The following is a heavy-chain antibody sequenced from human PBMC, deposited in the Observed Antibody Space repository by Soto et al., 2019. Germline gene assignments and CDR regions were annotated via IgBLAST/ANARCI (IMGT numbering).Heavy chain of an antibody. D-gene: IGHD4-17*01. V-gene: IGHV4-30-4*01. J-gene: IGHJ4*02. CDR3: ATECGSTYGYFDY. CDR1: GGSVTSDEDY. CDR2: ISNSGST. Sequence: PSETLSLTCTVSGGSVTSDEDYWSWIRQSPGKGLEWIGYISNSGSTGYNPSLKTRLSMSVDRSKNQFTLRLTSVTAADTAVYFCATECGSTYGYFDYWGQGTQVTVSS.